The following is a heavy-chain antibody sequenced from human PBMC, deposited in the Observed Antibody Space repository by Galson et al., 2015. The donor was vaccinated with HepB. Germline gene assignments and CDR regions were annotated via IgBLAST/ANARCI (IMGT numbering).Heavy chain of an antibody. Sequence: ETLSLTCTVSGGSISSYYWSWIRQPPGKGLEWIGYIYYSGSTNYNPSLKSRVTISVDTSKNQFSLKLSSVTAADTAVYYCARERSCGGDCYSFDYWGQGTLVTVSS. J-gene: IGHJ4*02. D-gene: IGHD2-21*02. CDR3: ARERSCGGDCYSFDY. V-gene: IGHV4-59*01. CDR2: IYYSGST. CDR1: GGSISSYY.